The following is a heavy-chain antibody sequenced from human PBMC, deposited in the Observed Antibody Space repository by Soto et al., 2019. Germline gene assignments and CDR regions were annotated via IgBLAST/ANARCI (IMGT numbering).Heavy chain of an antibody. CDR1: GFTFGDYA. J-gene: IGHJ4*02. CDR2: IRSKAYGGTT. V-gene: IGHV3-49*04. CDR3: TRDIGYSVSWYEGDYFDY. D-gene: IGHD6-13*01. Sequence: GGSLRLSCTASGFTFGDYAMSWVRQEPGKGLEWGGFIRSKAYGGTTEYAASVKGRFTISRDYSKSIAYLQMNSLKTEDTAVYYCTRDIGYSVSWYEGDYFDYWGQGTLVTVSS.